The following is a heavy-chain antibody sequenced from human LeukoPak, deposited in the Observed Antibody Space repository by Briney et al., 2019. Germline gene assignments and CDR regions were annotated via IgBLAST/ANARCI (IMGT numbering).Heavy chain of an antibody. CDR3: ATIKRGSIFGYFDF. CDR1: GGSISSHY. Sequence: PSETLSLTCTVSGGSISSHYWSWIRQPPGKGLEWIAYLFDSVNTKDNPSLQSRLTLSVDTSKNQFSLRLSSVTAADTAVYYCATIKRGSIFGYFDFWGQGIKVTVSS. D-gene: IGHD5-18*01. CDR2: LFDSVNT. V-gene: IGHV4-59*11. J-gene: IGHJ4*02.